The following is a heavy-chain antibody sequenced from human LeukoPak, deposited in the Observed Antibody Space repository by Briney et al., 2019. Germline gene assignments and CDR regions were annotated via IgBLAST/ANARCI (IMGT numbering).Heavy chain of an antibody. Sequence: GGSLRLSCAASGFTFSSYWMHWVRQAPGKGLVWVSRINSDGSSTSYADSVKGRFTISRDNAKHTLHLQMNSLRAEDTAVYYCARDVSEYSSGWPEYYFDYWGQGTLVTVSS. CDR2: INSDGSST. J-gene: IGHJ4*02. V-gene: IGHV3-74*01. D-gene: IGHD6-19*01. CDR3: ARDVSEYSSGWPEYYFDY. CDR1: GFTFSSYW.